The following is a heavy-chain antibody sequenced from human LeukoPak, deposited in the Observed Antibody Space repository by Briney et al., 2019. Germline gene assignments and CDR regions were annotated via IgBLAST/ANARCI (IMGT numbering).Heavy chain of an antibody. J-gene: IGHJ3*02. Sequence: GGSLRLSCAASGFTVSTVYMTWVRQAPGKGLEWVSVIYGGPTAFYADSVKDRFTISRDNPKNTPNLQMNNLRAEDTAVYYCAREIGQLGGAFDIWGQGTMVTVSS. CDR1: GFTVSTVY. CDR3: AREIGQLGGAFDI. D-gene: IGHD7-27*01. V-gene: IGHV3-53*01. CDR2: IYGGPTA.